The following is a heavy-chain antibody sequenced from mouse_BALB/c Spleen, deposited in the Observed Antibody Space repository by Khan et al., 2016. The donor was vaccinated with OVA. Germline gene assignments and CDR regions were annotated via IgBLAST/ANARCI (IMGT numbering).Heavy chain of an antibody. CDR2: ISSGSSTI. D-gene: IGHD2-1*01. CDR3: VRSGGNFHWSFDV. J-gene: IGHJ1*01. Sequence: DVHLVESGGGLVQPGGSRKLSCAASGFTFSSFGMHWIRQAPKKGLEWVAYISSGSSTIYYVDTVKGRFTISRDNPKNNLFLQMTSLRSEDTAMYYGVRSGGNFHWSFDVWGAGTSVTVSS. CDR1: GFTFSSFG. V-gene: IGHV5-17*02.